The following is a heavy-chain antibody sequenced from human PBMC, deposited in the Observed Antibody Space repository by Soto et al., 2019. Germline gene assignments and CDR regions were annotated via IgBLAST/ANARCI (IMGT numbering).Heavy chain of an antibody. J-gene: IGHJ4*02. CDR1: GYSFAGYW. D-gene: IGHD1-26*01. V-gene: IGHV5-10-1*01. Sequence: GESLQISCKGSGYSFAGYWITWVRQMPGKGLEWMGRIDPSDSQTYYSPSFRGHVTISAAKSITTVFMQWSSLRASDTAMYYCVRQIYESDSGPYFQDYSECWGKGTLVIVSP. CDR3: VRQIYESDSGPYFQDYSEC. CDR2: IDPSDSQT.